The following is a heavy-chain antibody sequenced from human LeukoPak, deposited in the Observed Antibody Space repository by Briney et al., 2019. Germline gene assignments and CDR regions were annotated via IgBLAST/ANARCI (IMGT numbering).Heavy chain of an antibody. CDR3: ARGWFGELFPDY. V-gene: IGHV3-21*01. CDR2: ISSSSSYI. D-gene: IGHD3-10*01. CDR1: GFTFSSYS. Sequence: GGSLRLSCAASGFTFSSYSMNWVRQAPGKGLEWVSSISSSSSYIYYADSVEGRFTISRDNAKNSLYLQMNSLRAEDTAVYYCARGWFGELFPDYWGQGTLVTVSS. J-gene: IGHJ4*02.